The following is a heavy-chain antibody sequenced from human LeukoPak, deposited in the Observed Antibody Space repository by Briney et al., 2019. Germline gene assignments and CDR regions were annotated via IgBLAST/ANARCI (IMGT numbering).Heavy chain of an antibody. CDR3: ASVPEKSGYDYPYYFDY. J-gene: IGHJ4*02. Sequence: GGSLRLSCAASGFTVSSNYMSWVRQAPGKGLEWGSVIYSGGSTYYADSVKGRFTISRDNSKNTLYLQMNSLRAEDTAVYYCASVPEKSGYDYPYYFDYWGQGTLVTVSS. V-gene: IGHV3-53*01. CDR1: GFTVSSNY. D-gene: IGHD5-12*01. CDR2: IYSGGST.